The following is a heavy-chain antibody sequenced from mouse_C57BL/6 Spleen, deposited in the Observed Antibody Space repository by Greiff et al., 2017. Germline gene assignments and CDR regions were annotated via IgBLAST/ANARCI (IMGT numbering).Heavy chain of an antibody. D-gene: IGHD1-1*01. Sequence: QVQLQQSGAELAKPGASVKLSCKASGYTFTSYWMHCVQQRPGQGLALIGYINPSRGYTTYNQKFKDKATLTADKSSSTAYMQLSSLTYEDSAVYYCARTTVVAPYAMDYWGQGTSVTVSS. CDR3: ARTTVVAPYAMDY. CDR2: INPSRGYT. V-gene: IGHV1-7*01. CDR1: GYTFTSYW. J-gene: IGHJ4*01.